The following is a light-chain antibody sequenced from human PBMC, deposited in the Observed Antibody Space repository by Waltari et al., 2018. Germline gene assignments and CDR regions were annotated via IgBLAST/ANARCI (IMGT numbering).Light chain of an antibody. CDR2: GNH. J-gene: IGLJ3*02. CDR1: SANFGAGYD. V-gene: IGLV1-40*01. CDR3: QCFDSSLSASV. Sequence: QSVLTQPPSMSGAPGQKITIPCTGGSANFGAGYDVHWYQQFPGTAPKHLIFGNHKRASGVPGRFSGSRSGTSASLAIAGVQSEDEAVYYCQCFDSSLSASVFGGGTKLTVL.